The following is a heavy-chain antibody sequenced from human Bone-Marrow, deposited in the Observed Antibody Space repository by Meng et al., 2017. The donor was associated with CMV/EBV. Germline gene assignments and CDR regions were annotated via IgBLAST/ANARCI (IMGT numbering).Heavy chain of an antibody. J-gene: IGHJ3*02. D-gene: IGHD2/OR15-2a*01. CDR3: ARDLDRTFESAFDI. CDR2: IIPILGIA. V-gene: IGHV1-69*10. CDR1: GGTFSSYA. Sequence: SVQVLCKASGGTFSSYAISWVRQAPGQGIEWMGGIIPILGIANYAQKFQGRVTITADKSTSTAYMELSSLRSEDTAVYYCARDLDRTFESAFDICGQGTMVTASS.